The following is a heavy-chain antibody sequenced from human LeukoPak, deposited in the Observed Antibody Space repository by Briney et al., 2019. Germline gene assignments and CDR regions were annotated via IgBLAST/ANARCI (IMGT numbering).Heavy chain of an antibody. CDR1: GFSFSSYW. J-gene: IGHJ5*02. V-gene: IGHV3-74*01. D-gene: IGHD3-10*01. CDR3: SKDRVRGVIRGLHWFDP. Sequence: PGGSLRLSCAASGFSFSSYWMHWVRQSPGKGLVWVSQINSDGSSTNYAASVKGRFTISRDNAKNTLYLQMNSLRAEDTAVYYCSKDRVRGVIRGLHWFDPWDQGTLDTVSS. CDR2: INSDGSST.